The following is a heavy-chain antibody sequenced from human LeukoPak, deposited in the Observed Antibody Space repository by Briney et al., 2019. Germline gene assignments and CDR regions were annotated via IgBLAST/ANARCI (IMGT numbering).Heavy chain of an antibody. J-gene: IGHJ5*02. Sequence: PSETLSLTCAVYGGSFSGYYWSWIRRPPGKGLEWIGEINHSGSTNYNPSLKSRVTISVDTSKNQFSLKLSSVTAVDTAVYYCARAPDCSSTSCLNWFDPWGQGTLVTVSS. CDR3: ARAPDCSSTSCLNWFDP. CDR2: INHSGST. V-gene: IGHV4-34*01. CDR1: GGSFSGYY. D-gene: IGHD2-2*01.